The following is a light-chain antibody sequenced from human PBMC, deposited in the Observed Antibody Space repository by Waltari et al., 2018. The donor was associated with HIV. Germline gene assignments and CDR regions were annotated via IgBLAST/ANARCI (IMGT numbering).Light chain of an antibody. Sequence: DIQMTQSPSTLSASVGDRVTITCRASQSISSWLAWYQQNPGKAPNLLIYGASNLESGVPSRFSGSGSGTEFTLTLSSLQPDDFATYYCQQYSSDLYTFGQGTKLE. CDR3: QQYSSDLYT. CDR2: GAS. J-gene: IGKJ2*01. V-gene: IGKV1-5*03. CDR1: QSISSW.